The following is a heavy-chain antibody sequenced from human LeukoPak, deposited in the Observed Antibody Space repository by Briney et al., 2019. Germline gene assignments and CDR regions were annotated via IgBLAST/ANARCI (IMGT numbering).Heavy chain of an antibody. CDR2: IYTTGTA. CDR1: GGSIGPYY. J-gene: IGHJ3*02. D-gene: IGHD6-6*01. CDR3: ARDHSSSSWMDSFEI. Sequence: PSETLSLTCIISGGSIGPYYWSWIRQAAGKGPERIWRIYTTGTADYNPSLKGRVFLSVDTSKNQFSLKVTSVTAADTAVYYCARDHSSSSWMDSFEIWGPGTKVTVSS. V-gene: IGHV4-4*07.